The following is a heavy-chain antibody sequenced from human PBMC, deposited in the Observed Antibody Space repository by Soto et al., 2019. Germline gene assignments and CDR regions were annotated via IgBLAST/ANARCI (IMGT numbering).Heavy chain of an antibody. Sequence: SETLSLTCTVSGGSISSYYWSWIRQPPGKGLEWIGYIHYSGSSYYNPSLKSRVTMSVDTSKNQLSLKLRSVIDADTAVYFCARAAGAYTTHFDYWGQGTRVTVSS. CDR3: ARAAGAYTTHFDY. V-gene: IGHV4-59*01. CDR1: GGSISSYY. D-gene: IGHD3-10*01. J-gene: IGHJ4*02. CDR2: IHYSGSS.